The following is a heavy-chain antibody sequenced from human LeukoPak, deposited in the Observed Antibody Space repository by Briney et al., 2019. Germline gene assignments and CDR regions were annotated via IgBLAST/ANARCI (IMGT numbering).Heavy chain of an antibody. CDR2: IKEDGSEK. V-gene: IGHV3-7*05. CDR1: GLTFSFYW. J-gene: IGHJ4*02. CDR3: ARGKYYFDY. Sequence: GGSLRLSCAASGLTFSFYWMSWVRQAPGKGLEWVANIKEDGSEKYYVDSVKGRFTISRDNAKNSLFLQLDCLRAEDTAVYYCARGKYYFDYWGQGTLVTVSS.